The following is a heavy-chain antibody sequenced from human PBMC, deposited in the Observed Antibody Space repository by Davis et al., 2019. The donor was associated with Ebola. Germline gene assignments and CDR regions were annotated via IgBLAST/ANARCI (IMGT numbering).Heavy chain of an antibody. Sequence: MPGGSLRLSCAVYGGSFSGYYWSWIRQPPGKGLEWIGELNHSGRQNYNPSLKSRVTISVDTSKNQFSLKLSSVTAADTAVYYCARGHSYDSSVQFYFYSYGMDVWGQGTTVTVSS. D-gene: IGHD3-22*01. V-gene: IGHV4-34*01. CDR1: GGSFSGYY. J-gene: IGHJ6*02. CDR2: LNHSGRQ. CDR3: ARGHSYDSSVQFYFYSYGMDV.